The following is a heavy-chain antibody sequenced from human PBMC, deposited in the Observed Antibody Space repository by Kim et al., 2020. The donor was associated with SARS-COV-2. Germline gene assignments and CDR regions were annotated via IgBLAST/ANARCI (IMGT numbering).Heavy chain of an antibody. V-gene: IGHV3-66*01. CDR3: AKNYDSSGSEGC. Sequence: GGSLRLSCAASGFTVSSNYMSWVRQAPGKGLEWVSVIYSGGSTYYADSVKGRFTISRDNSKNTLYLQMSSLRAEDTAVYYCAKNYDSSGSEGCWGQGTLVTVSS. D-gene: IGHD3-22*01. J-gene: IGHJ4*02. CDR1: GFTVSSNY. CDR2: IYSGGST.